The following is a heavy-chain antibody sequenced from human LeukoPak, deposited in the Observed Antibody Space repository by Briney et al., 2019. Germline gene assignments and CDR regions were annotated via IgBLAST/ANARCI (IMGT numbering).Heavy chain of an antibody. CDR2: ISSSSSYI. Sequence: GGSLRLSCAASGFTFSSYSMNWVRRAPGKGLEWVSSISSSSSYIYYADSVKGRFTISRDNAKNSLYLQMNSLRAEDTAVYYCARADYCSGGSCYPSCYYGMDVWGQGTTVTVSS. D-gene: IGHD2-15*01. J-gene: IGHJ6*02. CDR3: ARADYCSGGSCYPSCYYGMDV. V-gene: IGHV3-21*01. CDR1: GFTFSSYS.